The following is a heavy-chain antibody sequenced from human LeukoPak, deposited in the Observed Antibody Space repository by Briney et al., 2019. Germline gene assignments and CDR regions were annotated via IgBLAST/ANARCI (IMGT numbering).Heavy chain of an antibody. CDR3: ATPGGDSSGYYVFPLGY. CDR1: GFTFTSYA. V-gene: IGHV3-30*03. Sequence: GGSLRLSCAASGFTFTSYAMSWVRQAPGKGLEWVAVISYDGSNKYYADSVKGRFTISRDNSKNTLYLQMNSLRAEDTAVYYCATPGGDSSGYYVFPLGYWGQGTLVTVSS. J-gene: IGHJ4*02. D-gene: IGHD3-22*01. CDR2: ISYDGSNK.